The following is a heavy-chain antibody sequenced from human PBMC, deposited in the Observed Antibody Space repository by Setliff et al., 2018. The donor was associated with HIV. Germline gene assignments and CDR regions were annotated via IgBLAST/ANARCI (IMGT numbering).Heavy chain of an antibody. D-gene: IGHD1-20*01. CDR1: GFPFSDYA. V-gene: IGHV3-23*01. CDR3: ARRYNWKYDT. Sequence: GGSLRLSCAVSGFPFSDYAMNWVRQAPGKGLEWVSAISGSGENTYYTDSVKGRFTISRDNSENTLYVQMNSLRAEDTAVYYCARRYNWKYDTWGQGALLAASS. J-gene: IGHJ5*02. CDR2: ISGSGENT.